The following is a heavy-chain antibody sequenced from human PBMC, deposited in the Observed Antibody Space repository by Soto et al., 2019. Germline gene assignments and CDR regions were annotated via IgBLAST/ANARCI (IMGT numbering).Heavy chain of an antibody. CDR2: ITISGGDT. CDR1: GFSFSSYV. D-gene: IGHD6-6*01. J-gene: IGHJ4*02. CDR3: AKGSASTRPYYFDY. Sequence: GALRLSCEASGFSFSSYVMSWVRQSPGKGLEWVSAITISGGDTYYADSVKGRFTISRDNSKNTLYLQMNSLRAEDTALYYCAKGSASTRPYYFDYWGQGTLVTVSS. V-gene: IGHV3-23*01.